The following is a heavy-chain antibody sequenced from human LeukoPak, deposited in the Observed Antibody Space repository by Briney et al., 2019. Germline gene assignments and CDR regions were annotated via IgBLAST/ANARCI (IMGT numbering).Heavy chain of an antibody. J-gene: IGHJ4*02. CDR2: TYYRSKWYN. D-gene: IGHD3-3*01. V-gene: IGHV6-1*01. CDR1: GDSVSSNSAG. Sequence: LSQTLSLTCAISGDSVSSNSAGWNWIRQSPSRGLEWLGRTYYRSKWYNDYAVSVKSRITINPDTSKNQFSLQLNSVTPEDTAVYYCAREGFIDFWSGYYTPNFDYWGQGTLVTVSS. CDR3: AREGFIDFWSGYYTPNFDY.